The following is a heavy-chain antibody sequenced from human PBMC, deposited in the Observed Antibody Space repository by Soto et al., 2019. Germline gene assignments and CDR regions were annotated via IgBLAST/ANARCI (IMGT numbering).Heavy chain of an antibody. CDR1: GFTFTSSA. D-gene: IGHD3-22*01. J-gene: IGHJ4*02. CDR3: AADTGYDSSGYNFDY. Sequence: SVKVSCNASGFTFTSSAVQWVRQARGQRLEWIGWIVVGSGNTNYAQKFQERVTITRDMSTSTAYMELSSLRSEDTAVYYCAADTGYDSSGYNFDYWGQGTLVTVSS. CDR2: IVVGSGNT. V-gene: IGHV1-58*01.